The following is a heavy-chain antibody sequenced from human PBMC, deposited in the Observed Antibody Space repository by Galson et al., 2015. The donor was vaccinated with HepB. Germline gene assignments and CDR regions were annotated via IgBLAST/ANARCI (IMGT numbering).Heavy chain of an antibody. CDR3: TTDPLSPRQWLVMARLFDY. J-gene: IGHJ4*02. Sequence: SLRLSCAASGFTFSNAWMSWVRQAPGKGLEWVGRIKSKTDGGTTDYAAPVKGRFTISRDDSKNTLYLQMNSLKTEDTAVYYCTTDPLSPRQWLVMARLFDYWGQGTLVTVSS. CDR2: IKSKTDGGTT. CDR1: GFTFSNAW. V-gene: IGHV3-15*01. D-gene: IGHD6-19*01.